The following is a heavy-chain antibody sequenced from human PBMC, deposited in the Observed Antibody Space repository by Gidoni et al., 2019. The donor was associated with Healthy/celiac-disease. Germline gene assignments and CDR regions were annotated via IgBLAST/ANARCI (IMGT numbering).Heavy chain of an antibody. J-gene: IGHJ4*02. CDR3: AREYLTGDY. CDR2: IRSSSSYI. Sequence: EVQLVASGGGLVKPGGSLRLSWSADGFTLSSYRMNWVRQAPGKGMEGVSSIRSSSSYIYYADSVKGRFTISRDNAKNSLDLQMNSLRAEDTAVYYCAREYLTGDYWGQGTLVTVSS. V-gene: IGHV3-21*01. CDR1: GFTLSSYR. D-gene: IGHD2-2*01.